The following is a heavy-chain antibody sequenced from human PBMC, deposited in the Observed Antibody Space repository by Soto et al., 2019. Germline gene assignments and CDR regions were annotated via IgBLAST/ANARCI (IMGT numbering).Heavy chain of an antibody. D-gene: IGHD3-10*01. CDR2: IYYSGST. V-gene: IGHV4-39*01. CDR3: AISSGSSRSSYYYGMDV. Sequence: SETLSLTCTVSGGSISSSSYYWGWIRQPPGKGLEWIGSIYYSGSTYYNPSLKSRVTISVDTSKNQFSLKLSSVTAADTAVYYCAISSGSSRSSYYYGMDVWGQGTTVTVSS. CDR1: GGSISSSSYY. J-gene: IGHJ6*02.